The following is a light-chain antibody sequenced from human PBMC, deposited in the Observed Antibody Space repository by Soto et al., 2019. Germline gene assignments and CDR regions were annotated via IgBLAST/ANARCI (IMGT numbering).Light chain of an antibody. V-gene: IGKV3-15*01. CDR3: QQHNDWPT. CDR1: QSISRY. CDR2: DAS. Sequence: IVLTQSPGTLSLSPGERTTLPGRASQSISRYLAWYQQKPGQGPRLLIYDASTRATGIPARFSGSGSGTEFILTISSVESEDFAIYYCQQHNDWPTFGQGTRLEIK. J-gene: IGKJ5*01.